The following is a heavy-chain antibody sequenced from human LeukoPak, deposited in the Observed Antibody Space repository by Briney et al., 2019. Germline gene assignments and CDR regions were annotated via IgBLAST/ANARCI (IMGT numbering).Heavy chain of an antibody. Sequence: SETLSLTCTVSGGSISSYFRSWIRQPAGKGLEWIGRIYTSGSANYNPSLQSRVTMSVDTSKNQFSLKLSSVTAADTAVYYCARNGYYDSSGYYYDLADYWGQGTLVTVSS. J-gene: IGHJ4*02. CDR2: IYTSGSA. V-gene: IGHV4-4*07. D-gene: IGHD3-22*01. CDR3: ARNGYYDSSGYYYDLADY. CDR1: GGSISSYF.